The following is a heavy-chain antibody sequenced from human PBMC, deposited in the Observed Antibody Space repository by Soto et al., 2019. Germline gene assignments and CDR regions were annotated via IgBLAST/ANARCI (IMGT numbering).Heavy chain of an antibody. CDR3: TRGGYHDFWSGQMNWFDP. CDR1: GFTFSNAW. Sequence: EVQLVESGGGLVKPGGSLRLSCAASGFTFSNAWMNWVRQAPGKGLEWVGRIKSKTDGGTTDYAAPVKGRFTISRDDSKNTLYLQMNSLTTEDTAVYYCTRGGYHDFWSGQMNWFDPWGQGTLVTVSS. CDR2: IKSKTDGGTT. D-gene: IGHD3-3*01. V-gene: IGHV3-15*07. J-gene: IGHJ5*02.